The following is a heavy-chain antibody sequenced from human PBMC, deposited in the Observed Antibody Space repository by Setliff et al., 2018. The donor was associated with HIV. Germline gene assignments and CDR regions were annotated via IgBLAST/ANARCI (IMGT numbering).Heavy chain of an antibody. CDR1: GFTFSNSW. V-gene: IGHV3-7*01. CDR2: IKKDGSDK. J-gene: IGHJ5*01. Sequence: GGSLRLSCAASGFTFSNSWMTWVRQAPGKGLEWVANIKKDGSDKFYVDSVKGRFTISRDNAKNSLYLQMNSLTAEDTAVYYCASETGASRGWFGYWGQGTLVTVSS. CDR3: ASETGASRGWFGY. D-gene: IGHD6-13*01.